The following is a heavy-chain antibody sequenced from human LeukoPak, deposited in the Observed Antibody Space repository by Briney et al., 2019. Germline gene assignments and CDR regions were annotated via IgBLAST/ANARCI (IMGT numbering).Heavy chain of an antibody. V-gene: IGHV4-59*01. CDR2: IYNSRDT. CDR3: ARKGPIAATGPDY. D-gene: IGHD6-13*01. CDR1: GGSISSYY. Sequence: PSETLSLTCTVSGGSISSYYWSWIRQPPGKGLEGLGYIYNSRDTNYNPSLKSRVTFSADTSKNQFSLKLSSVTAADTAVYYCARKGPIAATGPDYWGQGTLVTVSS. J-gene: IGHJ4*02.